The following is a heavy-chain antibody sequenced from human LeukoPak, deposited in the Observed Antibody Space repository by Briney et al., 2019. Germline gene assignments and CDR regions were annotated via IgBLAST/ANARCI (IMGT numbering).Heavy chain of an antibody. CDR3: AKTRQPADYYYYYMDV. CDR1: GFTFSSYG. V-gene: IGHV3-30*02. D-gene: IGHD6-13*01. J-gene: IGHJ6*03. Sequence: GGSLRLSCAASGFTFSSYGMSWVRQAPGKGLEWVAFIRYDGSNKYYADSVKGRFTISRDNSKNTLYLQMNSLRAEDTAVYYCAKTRQPADYYYYYMDVWGKGTTVTISS. CDR2: IRYDGSNK.